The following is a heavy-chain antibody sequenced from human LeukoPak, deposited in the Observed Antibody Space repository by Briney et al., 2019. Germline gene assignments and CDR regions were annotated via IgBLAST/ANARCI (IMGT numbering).Heavy chain of an antibody. V-gene: IGHV5-51*01. CDR2: IYPGDSDT. CDR1: GYTYW. J-gene: IGHJ3*02. CDR3: ARWAAVAQYAFDI. D-gene: IGHD6-19*01. Sequence: GESLKISCKASGYTYWIGWVRQMPGKGLEWMGIIYPGDSDTRYSPSFQGQVTISADKSINTAYLQWGSLKPSDTAMYYCARWAAVAQYAFDIWGQGTMVTVSS.